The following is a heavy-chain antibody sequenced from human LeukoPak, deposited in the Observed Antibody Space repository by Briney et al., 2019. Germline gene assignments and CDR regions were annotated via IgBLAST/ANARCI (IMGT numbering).Heavy chain of an antibody. Sequence: PSETLSLTCTVSGGSISSYYWSWIRQPPGKGLEWIGYIYYSGSTSYNPSLKSRVTISVDTSKKQFSLKLSPVIAADTAVYYCARVGVDYSGNIIKYYFDYWGQGTLVTVSS. CDR1: GGSISSYY. CDR2: IYYSGST. D-gene: IGHD4-23*01. V-gene: IGHV4-59*01. J-gene: IGHJ4*02. CDR3: ARVGVDYSGNIIKYYFDY.